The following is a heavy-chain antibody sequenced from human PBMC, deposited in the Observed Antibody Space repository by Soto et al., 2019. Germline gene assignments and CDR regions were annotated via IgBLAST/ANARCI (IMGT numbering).Heavy chain of an antibody. V-gene: IGHV1-18*04. CDR3: ARDATPLMYCSGSSCSAQDAFHI. J-gene: IGHJ3*02. Sequence: ASVKVSCKASGYTFTSYGISWVRQAPGQGLEWMGWISAYNGNTNYAQKLQGRVTMTTDTSTSTAYMELRSLRSDDTAVYYCARDATPLMYCSGSSCSAQDAFHIWGQGTIVTVSS. D-gene: IGHD2-15*01. CDR2: ISAYNGNT. CDR1: GYTFTSYG.